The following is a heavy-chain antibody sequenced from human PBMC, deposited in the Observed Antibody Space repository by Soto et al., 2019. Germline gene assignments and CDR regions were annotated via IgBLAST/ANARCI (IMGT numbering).Heavy chain of an antibody. V-gene: IGHV3-30-3*01. D-gene: IGHD4-17*01. CDR3: TRADVTVTLSVFDP. J-gene: IGHJ5*02. CDR2: ISDDGNTK. CDR1: GFIFSSYP. Sequence: QAQLVESGGGVVQPGRSLRLSCAASGFIFSSYPMHWVRQAPGKGLEWVAVISDDGNTKYYADSVKGRFTISRDKSKNTLYLQMNSLSAEDTAVYYCTRADVTVTLSVFDPWGQGTLVTVSS.